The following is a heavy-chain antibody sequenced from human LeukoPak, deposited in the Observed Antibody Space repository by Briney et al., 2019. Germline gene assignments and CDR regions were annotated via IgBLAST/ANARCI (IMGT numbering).Heavy chain of an antibody. CDR3: AAATGPHYYYYMDV. V-gene: IGHV3-66*02. J-gene: IGHJ6*03. CDR1: GFTVSSNY. D-gene: IGHD6-13*01. CDR2: IYGGGST. Sequence: GGSLRLSCAASGFTVSSNYMSWVRQAPGKGLEWVSVIYGGGSTYYADSVKGRFTISRDNSKNTLYLQMNSLRAEDTAVYYCAAATGPHYYYYMDVWGKGTTVTVSS.